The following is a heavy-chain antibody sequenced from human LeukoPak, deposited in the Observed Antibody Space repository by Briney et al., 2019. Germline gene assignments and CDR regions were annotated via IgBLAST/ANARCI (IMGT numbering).Heavy chain of an antibody. CDR2: ISHSGST. V-gene: IGHV4-34*01. D-gene: IGHD3-22*01. CDR1: GGSFSGYY. CDR3: ARARYYDSSGYHDFDY. Sequence: SETLSLTCAVYGGSFSGYYWSWIRQPPGKGLEWIGEISHSGSTNYNPSLKSRVTISVDTSKNQFSLKLSSVTAADTAVYYCARARYYDSSGYHDFDYWGQGTLVTVSS. J-gene: IGHJ4*02.